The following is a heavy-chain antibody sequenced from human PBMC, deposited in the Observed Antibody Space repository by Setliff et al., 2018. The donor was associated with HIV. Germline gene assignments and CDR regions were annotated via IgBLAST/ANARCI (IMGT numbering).Heavy chain of an antibody. CDR3: ARDVPWGDYYYYMDV. Sequence: SETLSLTCTVSGGSISSYYWSWIRQPAGKGLEWIGHIYTSGSTNYNPSLKSRVTMSVDTSETQFSLKLSSVTAADTAVYYCARDVPWGDYYYYMDVWDKGTTVTV. V-gene: IGHV4-4*07. CDR2: IYTSGST. CDR1: GGSISSYY. D-gene: IGHD3-16*01. J-gene: IGHJ6*03.